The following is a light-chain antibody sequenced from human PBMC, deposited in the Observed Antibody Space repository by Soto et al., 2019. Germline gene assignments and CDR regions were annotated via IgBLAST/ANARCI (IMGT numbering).Light chain of an antibody. CDR1: QSISSW. CDR3: HQYSRFPRT. Sequence: DIQMTQSPSTLYASVGDRVTITCRASQSISSWLAWYQQIPGKAPRLLIYKASSLQSGVPSRFSGSGSETEFTLTIPGLQPDDFATYYCHQYSRFPRTCGQGTKVENK. V-gene: IGKV1-5*03. CDR2: KAS. J-gene: IGKJ1*01.